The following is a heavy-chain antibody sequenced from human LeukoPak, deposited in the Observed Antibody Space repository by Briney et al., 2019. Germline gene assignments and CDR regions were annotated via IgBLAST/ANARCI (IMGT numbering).Heavy chain of an antibody. CDR1: GFTFSSYE. D-gene: IGHD3-22*01. V-gene: IGHV3-48*03. CDR3: AKDQVASSSSGYYSPLDY. J-gene: IGHJ4*02. CDR2: ISSSGSTI. Sequence: PGGSLRLSCAASGFTFSSYEMNWVRQAPGKGLEWVSYISSSGSTIYYADSVKGRFTISRDNAKNSLYLQMNSLRAEDTAVYYCAKDQVASSSSGYYSPLDYWGQGTLVTVSS.